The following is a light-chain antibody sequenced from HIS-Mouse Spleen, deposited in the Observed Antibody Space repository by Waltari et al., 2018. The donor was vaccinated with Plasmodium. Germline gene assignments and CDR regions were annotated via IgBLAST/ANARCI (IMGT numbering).Light chain of an antibody. CDR2: EDS. J-gene: IGLJ3*02. CDR1: ALPKKY. V-gene: IGLV3-10*01. Sequence: SYELTQPPSVSVSPGPTARLTCSGVALPKKYAYWYQQKSGQAPVLVIYEDSKRPSGIPERFSGSSSGTMATLTISGAQVEDEADYYCYSTDSSGNHRVFGGGTKLTVL. CDR3: YSTDSSGNHRV.